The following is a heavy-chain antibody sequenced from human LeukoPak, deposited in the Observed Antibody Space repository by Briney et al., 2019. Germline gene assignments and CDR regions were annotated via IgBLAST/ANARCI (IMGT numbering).Heavy chain of an antibody. D-gene: IGHD3-22*01. CDR3: AKDRRRDSSGYDY. CDR1: GFTFSNYA. CDR2: ISGSGGRT. J-gene: IGHJ4*02. V-gene: IGHV3-23*01. Sequence: GGSLRLSCAASGFTFSNYAITWVRQAPGKGLEWVSSISGSGGRTYYADSVKGRFTISRDNSKNTLYLQMNSLRAEDTAVYYCAKDRRRDSSGYDYWGQGTLVTVSS.